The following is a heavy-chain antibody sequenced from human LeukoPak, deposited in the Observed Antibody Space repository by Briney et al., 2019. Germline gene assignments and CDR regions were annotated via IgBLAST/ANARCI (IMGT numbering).Heavy chain of an antibody. CDR3: ARGNLLRPRSSSWYGGLASDI. CDR1: GGSISSSNW. CDR2: IYHSGST. J-gene: IGHJ3*02. D-gene: IGHD6-13*01. Sequence: PSGTLSLTCAVSGGSISSSNWWSWVRQPPGKGLEWIGEIYHSGSTYYNPSLKSRVTISVDRSKNQFSLKLSSVTAADTAVYYCARGNLLRPRSSSWYGGLASDIWGQGTMVTVSS. V-gene: IGHV4-4*02.